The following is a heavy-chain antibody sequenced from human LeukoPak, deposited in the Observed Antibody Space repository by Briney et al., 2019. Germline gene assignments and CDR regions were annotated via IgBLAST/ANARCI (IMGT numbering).Heavy chain of an antibody. V-gene: IGHV3-7*01. CDR2: IKQDGSQE. CDR1: RFTLSTYW. CDR3: ARGVPYDSWSGPHYSDY. Sequence: GGSLRLSCAASRFTLSTYWMSWVHQAPGKGLEWVAHIKQDGSQEYYVDSVKGRFTISRDSAKYSLYLQMNSLRAEDTAVYYCARGVPYDSWSGPHYSDYWGQGTLVTVSS. D-gene: IGHD3-3*01. J-gene: IGHJ4*02.